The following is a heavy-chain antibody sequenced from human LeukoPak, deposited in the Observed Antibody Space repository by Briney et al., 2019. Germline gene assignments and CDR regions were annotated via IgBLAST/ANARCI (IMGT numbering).Heavy chain of an antibody. V-gene: IGHV1-46*01. D-gene: IGHD4-11*01. CDR1: GYTFTSYG. J-gene: IGHJ4*02. CDR3: AVGDYSDHPY. Sequence: RASVKVSCKASGYTFTSYGISWVRQAPGQGLEWMGIINPSGGSTSYAQKFQGRVTMTRDTSTSTVYMELSSLRSEDTAVYYCAVGDYSDHPYWGQGTLVTVSS. CDR2: INPSGGST.